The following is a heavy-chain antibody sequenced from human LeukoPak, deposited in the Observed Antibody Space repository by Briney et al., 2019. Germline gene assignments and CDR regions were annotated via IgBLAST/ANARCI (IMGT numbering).Heavy chain of an antibody. CDR2: ISGSGGST. J-gene: IGHJ4*02. CDR3: AKVGISSSGWPFDY. Sequence: PGGSLRLSCAASGFTSSSYAMSWVRQAPGKGLEWVSAISGSGGSTYYADSVKGRFTISRDNSKNTLYLQMNSLRAEDTAVYYCAKVGISSSGWPFDYWGQGTLVTVSS. CDR1: GFTSSSYA. D-gene: IGHD6-19*01. V-gene: IGHV3-23*01.